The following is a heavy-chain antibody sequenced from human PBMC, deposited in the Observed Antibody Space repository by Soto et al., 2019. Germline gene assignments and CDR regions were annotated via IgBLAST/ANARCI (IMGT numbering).Heavy chain of an antibody. J-gene: IGHJ6*02. CDR2: ISAYNGNT. Sequence: ASVKVSCKASGYTFTSYGISWVRQAPGQGLEWMGWISAYNGNTNYVQKLQGRVTMTTDTSTSTAYMELRSLRSDDTAVYYCARDSPCTNGVCYTRYYYYGMDVWGQGTTVTVSS. D-gene: IGHD2-8*01. CDR1: GYTFTSYG. V-gene: IGHV1-18*01. CDR3: ARDSPCTNGVCYTRYYYYGMDV.